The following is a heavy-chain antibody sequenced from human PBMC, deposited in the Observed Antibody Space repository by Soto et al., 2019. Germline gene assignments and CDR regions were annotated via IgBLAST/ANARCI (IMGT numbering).Heavy chain of an antibody. D-gene: IGHD3-3*01. V-gene: IGHV3-74*01. CDR2: INSDGSST. CDR3: SRDSQAYYDFWSGYYPTTYYYYGMDV. J-gene: IGHJ6*02. CDR1: GFTFSSYW. Sequence: EVQLVESGGGLVQPGGSLRLSCAASGFTFSSYWMHWVRQAPGKGLVWVSRINSDGSSTSYADSVKGRFTISRDNAKNTVYLQKKRLRAGETGVFYLSRDSQAYYDFWSGYYPTTYYYYGMDVWGQGTTVTVSS.